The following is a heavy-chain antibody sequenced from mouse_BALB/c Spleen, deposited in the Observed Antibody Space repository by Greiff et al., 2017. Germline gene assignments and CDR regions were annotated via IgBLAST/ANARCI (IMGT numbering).Heavy chain of an antibody. Sequence: VQLQQSGAELVRPGTSVKVSCKASGYAFTNYLIEWVKQRPGQGLEWIGVINPGSGGTNYNEKFKGKATLTADKSSSTAYMQLSSLTSDDSAVYFCARTFSMITTVLYAMDYWGQGTSVTVSS. J-gene: IGHJ4*01. V-gene: IGHV1-54*01. D-gene: IGHD2-4*01. CDR2: INPGSGGT. CDR3: ARTFSMITTVLYAMDY. CDR1: GYAFTNYL.